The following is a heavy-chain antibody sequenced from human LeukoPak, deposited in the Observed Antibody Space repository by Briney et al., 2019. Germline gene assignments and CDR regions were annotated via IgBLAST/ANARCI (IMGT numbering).Heavy chain of an antibody. CDR1: GFTFSSYS. J-gene: IGHJ4*02. CDR3: ARASTTVSKQSDY. Sequence: GSLRLSCAASGFTFSSYSMNWVRQAPGKGLGWVSYITSRSSTIYYADAVKGRFTISRDSAKNSLYLQMNSLRAEDTAVYYCARASTTVSKQSDYWGQGTLVTVSP. CDR2: ITSRSSTI. D-gene: IGHD4-11*01. V-gene: IGHV3-48*01.